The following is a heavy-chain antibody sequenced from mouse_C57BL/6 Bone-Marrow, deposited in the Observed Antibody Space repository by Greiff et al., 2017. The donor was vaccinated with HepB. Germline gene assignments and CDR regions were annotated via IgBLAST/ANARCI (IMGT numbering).Heavy chain of an antibody. D-gene: IGHD2-4*01. V-gene: IGHV1-18*01. CDR2: INPNNGGT. Sequence: EVQLQESGPELVKPGASVKIPCKASGYTFTDYNMDWVKQSHGKSLEWIGDINPNNGGTIYNQKFKGKATLTVDKSSSTAYMELRSLTSEDTAVYYCAIPSYDYDRTWFAYWGQGTLVTVSA. CDR3: AIPSYDYDRTWFAY. CDR1: GYTFTDYN. J-gene: IGHJ3*01.